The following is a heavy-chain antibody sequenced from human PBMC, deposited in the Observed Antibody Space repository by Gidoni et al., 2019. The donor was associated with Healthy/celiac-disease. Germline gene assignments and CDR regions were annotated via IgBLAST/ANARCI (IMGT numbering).Heavy chain of an antibody. CDR3: ARGFRYGDYAD. Sequence: QVQLHQWGSGLLQPSEPLSLTCAVYGGSFSGYYWSWIRQPPGKGLEWMGEINHSGSTNYNQALKRRVTISVDTSKNQFALKLSAGNAAETAVYYCARGFRYGDYADWGQGTLVTVSS. CDR1: GGSFSGYY. CDR2: INHSGST. V-gene: IGHV4-34*01. D-gene: IGHD4-17*01. J-gene: IGHJ4*02.